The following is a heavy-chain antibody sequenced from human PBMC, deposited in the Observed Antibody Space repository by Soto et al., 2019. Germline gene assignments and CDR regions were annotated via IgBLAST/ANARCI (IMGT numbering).Heavy chain of an antibody. D-gene: IGHD2-15*01. Sequence: ASVKVSCKASGYTFTSYGISWVRQAPGQGLEWMGWISAYNGNTNYAQKLQGRVTMTTDTSTSTAYMELRSLRSDDTAVYYCARDPLCSGGSCYGMDVWDQGTTVTVSS. CDR2: ISAYNGNT. CDR3: ARDPLCSGGSCYGMDV. CDR1: GYTFTSYG. V-gene: IGHV1-18*01. J-gene: IGHJ6*02.